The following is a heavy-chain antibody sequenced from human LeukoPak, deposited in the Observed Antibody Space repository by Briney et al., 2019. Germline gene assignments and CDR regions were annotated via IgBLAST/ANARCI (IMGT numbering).Heavy chain of an antibody. CDR2: INPSGGST. CDR1: GYTFTSYY. Sequence: ASVKVSCKASGYTFTSYYMHWVRQAPGQGLEWMGIINPSGGSTSYAQKFQGRVTMTSDTSTSTVYMELSSLRSEDTAVYYCARGAPITMIVAPGDVYWGQGTLVTVSS. CDR3: ARGAPITMIVAPGDVY. V-gene: IGHV1-46*01. J-gene: IGHJ4*02. D-gene: IGHD3-22*01.